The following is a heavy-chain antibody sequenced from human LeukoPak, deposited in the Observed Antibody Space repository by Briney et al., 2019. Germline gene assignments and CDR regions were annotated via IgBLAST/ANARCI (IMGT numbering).Heavy chain of an antibody. CDR1: GYSISSGYY. Sequence: SETLSLTCTVSGYSISSGYYWGWIRQPPGKGLEWIGSIYHSGSTYYNPSLKSRVTISVDTSKNQFSLKLSSVTAADTAVYYCARWAYCSSTSCYGRYYYYYMDVWGKGTTVTVSS. CDR3: ARWAYCSSTSCYGRYYYYYMDV. V-gene: IGHV4-38-2*02. J-gene: IGHJ6*03. D-gene: IGHD2-2*01. CDR2: IYHSGST.